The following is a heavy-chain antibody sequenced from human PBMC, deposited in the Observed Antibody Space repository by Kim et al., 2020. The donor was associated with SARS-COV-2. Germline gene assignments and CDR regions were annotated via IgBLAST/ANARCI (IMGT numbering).Heavy chain of an antibody. CDR1: GGSFSGYY. CDR2: INHSGST. CDR3: ARVVTIFGVRERGANDY. J-gene: IGHJ4*02. D-gene: IGHD3-3*01. Sequence: SETLSLTCAVYGGSFSGYYWSWIRQPPGKGLEWIGEINHSGSTNYNPSLKSRVTISVDTSKNQFSLKLSSVTAADTAVYYCARVVTIFGVRERGANDYWGQGTLVTVSS. V-gene: IGHV4-34*01.